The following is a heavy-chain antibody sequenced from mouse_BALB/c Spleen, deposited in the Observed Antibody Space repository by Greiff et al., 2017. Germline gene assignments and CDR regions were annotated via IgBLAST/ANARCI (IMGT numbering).Heavy chain of an antibody. CDR3: ARLYDEGAWFAY. Sequence: EVKLVESGGGLVQPGGSLKLSCAASGFTFSSYTMSWVRQTPEKRLEWVAYISNGGGSTYYPDTVKGRFTISRDNAKNTLYLQMSSLKSEDTAMYYCARLYDEGAWFAYWGQGTLVTVSA. CDR2: ISNGGGST. CDR1: GFTFSSYT. D-gene: IGHD2-12*01. V-gene: IGHV5-12-2*01. J-gene: IGHJ3*01.